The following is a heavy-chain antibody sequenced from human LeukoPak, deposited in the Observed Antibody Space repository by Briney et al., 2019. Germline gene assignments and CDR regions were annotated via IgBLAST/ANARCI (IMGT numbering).Heavy chain of an antibody. CDR2: INGDGSDT. CDR1: GFTFSGYW. J-gene: IGHJ5*02. CDR3: ARDPRNKGFDP. V-gene: IGHV3-74*01. Sequence: GGSLRLSCAASGFTFSGYWMHWARQSPGKGLVWVSCINGDGSDTRYADSVKGRFTISRDNGKNTLYLQMNSLRVEDTAVYYCARDPRNKGFDPWGQGTLVTVSS. D-gene: IGHD1/OR15-1a*01.